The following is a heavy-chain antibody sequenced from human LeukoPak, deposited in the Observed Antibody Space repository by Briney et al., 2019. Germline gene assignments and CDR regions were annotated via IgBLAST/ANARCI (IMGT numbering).Heavy chain of an antibody. J-gene: IGHJ4*02. D-gene: IGHD6-13*01. Sequence: SVKVSCKASGGTFSSYAISWVRQAPGQGLEWMGRIIPIFGTANYAQKFQGRVTITTGESTSTAYMELSSLRSEDTAVYYCARGNSSSWYTGDYFDYWGQGTLVTVSS. V-gene: IGHV1-69*05. CDR2: IIPIFGTA. CDR3: ARGNSSSWYTGDYFDY. CDR1: GGTFSSYA.